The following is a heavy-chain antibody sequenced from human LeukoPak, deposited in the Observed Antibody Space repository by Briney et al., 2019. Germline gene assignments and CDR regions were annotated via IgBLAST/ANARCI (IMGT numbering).Heavy chain of an antibody. Sequence: PGGSLRLSCGVSGFIFSDYWMNWVRQAPGKGLEWVASIKQDGGEKSYVDSVKGRFTISRDNAKNSLYLQMSSLRCEDTAVYYYTRDGTAAGLYFDLWGQGTPVTVSS. CDR3: TRDGTAAGLYFDL. CDR1: GFIFSDYW. V-gene: IGHV3-7*01. CDR2: IKQDGGEK. J-gene: IGHJ4*01. D-gene: IGHD6-13*01.